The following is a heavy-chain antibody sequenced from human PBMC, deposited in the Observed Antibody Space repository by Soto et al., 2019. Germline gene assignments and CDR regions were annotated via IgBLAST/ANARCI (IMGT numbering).Heavy chain of an antibody. CDR1: GRSMSGYY. J-gene: IGHJ4*02. V-gene: IGHV4-4*07. Sequence: SETLSLTCTVSGRSMSGYYWSWIRQSAGGRLEWIGRIYTSGTTDFNPSLKGRVTMSVDTSKNQFSLKLTSVTAADTALYYCAREDYYDTGYYVVWGQGTQVTVSS. D-gene: IGHD3-9*01. CDR3: AREDYYDTGYYVV. CDR2: IYTSGTT.